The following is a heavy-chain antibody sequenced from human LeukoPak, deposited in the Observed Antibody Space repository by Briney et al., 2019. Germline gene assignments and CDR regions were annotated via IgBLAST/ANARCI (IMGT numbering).Heavy chain of an antibody. J-gene: IGHJ4*02. CDR1: GFTFSDYT. Sequence: PGGSLRHSCAASGFTFSDYTMTWVRQAPGKGLEWVSCISSSRGYIFHADSVKGRFTISRDNAKNTLVLQMNSLRVEDTAVYYCAREELDLDYWGQGTLVTVSS. CDR2: ISSSRGYI. D-gene: IGHD2-2*03. V-gene: IGHV3-21*01. CDR3: AREELDLDY.